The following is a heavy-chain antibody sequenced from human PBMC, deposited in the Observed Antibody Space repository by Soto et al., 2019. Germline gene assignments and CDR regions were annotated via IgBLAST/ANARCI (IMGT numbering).Heavy chain of an antibody. J-gene: IGHJ1*01. D-gene: IGHD6-19*01. CDR2: INHSGST. V-gene: IGHV4-34*01. Sequence: SETLSLTCAVYGGSFSGYYWSWIRQPPGKGLEWIGEINHSGSTNYNPSLKSRVTISVDTSKNQFSLKLSSVTAADTAVYYCARGGRQWLVRKFQHWGQGTLVTVSS. CDR3: ARGGRQWLVRKFQH. CDR1: GGSFSGYY.